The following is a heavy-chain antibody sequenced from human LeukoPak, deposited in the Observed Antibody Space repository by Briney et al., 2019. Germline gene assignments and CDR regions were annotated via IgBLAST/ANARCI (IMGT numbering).Heavy chain of an antibody. D-gene: IGHD6-6*01. V-gene: IGHV3-9*03. J-gene: IGHJ4*02. CDR3: AKDIGDSSSYYFDY. CDR2: ISWNSGSI. Sequence: PGGSLRLSCAASGFTFDDYAMHWVRQAPGKGLEWVSGISWNSGSIGYADSVKGRFTISRDNAKNSLYLQMNSLRAEDMALYYCAKDIGDSSSYYFDYWGQGTLVTVSS. CDR1: GFTFDDYA.